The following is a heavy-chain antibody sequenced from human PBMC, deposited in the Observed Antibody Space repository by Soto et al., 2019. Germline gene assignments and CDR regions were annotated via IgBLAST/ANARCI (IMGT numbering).Heavy chain of an antibody. CDR2: IYYSGST. Sequence: DTLSLTCTVSGGSVSSGSYYWSWIRQPPGKGLEWIGYIYYSGSTNYNPSLKSRVTISVDXXXNXXSXXLXSVXXADXAVYYCARQRSPEGWFDPWGQGTLVTVSS. J-gene: IGHJ5*02. CDR1: GGSVSSGSYY. D-gene: IGHD3-10*01. CDR3: ARQRSPEGWFDP. V-gene: IGHV4-61*01.